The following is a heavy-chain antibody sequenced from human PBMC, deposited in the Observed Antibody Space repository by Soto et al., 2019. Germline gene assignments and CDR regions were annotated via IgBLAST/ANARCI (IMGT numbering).Heavy chain of an antibody. Sequence: ASVKVSCKASGGTFSSYAISWVRQAPGQGLEWMGGMIPNSGTANYAQKFQGRVTMTRNTSISTVYMELNSLRAEDTAVYYCARRGPGTYFDYWGQGTLVTVSS. V-gene: IGHV1-8*02. CDR1: GGTFSSYA. D-gene: IGHD6-13*01. CDR3: ARRGPGTYFDY. J-gene: IGHJ4*02. CDR2: MIPNSGTA.